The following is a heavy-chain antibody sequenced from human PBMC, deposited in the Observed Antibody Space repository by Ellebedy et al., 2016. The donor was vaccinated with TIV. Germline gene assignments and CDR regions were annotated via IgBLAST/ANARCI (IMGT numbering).Heavy chain of an antibody. V-gene: IGHV1-69*13. Sequence: SVKVSCXASGGTFSSYAISWVRQAPGQGLEWMGGIIPIFGTANYAQKFQGRVTITADESTSTAYMELSSLRSEDTAVYYCARDPGRGAVAGDWGQGTLVTVSS. D-gene: IGHD6-19*01. CDR3: ARDPGRGAVAGD. CDR2: IIPIFGTA. J-gene: IGHJ4*02. CDR1: GGTFSSYA.